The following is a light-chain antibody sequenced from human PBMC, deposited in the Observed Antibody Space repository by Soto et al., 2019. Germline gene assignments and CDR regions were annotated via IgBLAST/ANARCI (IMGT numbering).Light chain of an antibody. J-gene: IGKJ1*01. CDR1: QSVSIY. Sequence: EIVLTQSPATLSLSPGERATVSCRASQSVSIYLAWYQQKPGRAPRLVIYGAFNRATGIPDRFSASGSGTDFTLTISGLEPEDSAVYFCQRYGTPPWTFGQGTKVEIK. V-gene: IGKV3-20*01. CDR3: QRYGTPPWT. CDR2: GAF.